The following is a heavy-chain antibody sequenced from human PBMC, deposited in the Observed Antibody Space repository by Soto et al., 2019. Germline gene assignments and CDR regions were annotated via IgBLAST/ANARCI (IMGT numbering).Heavy chain of an antibody. CDR3: ARHPPQCDFWSGYYLSYMDV. D-gene: IGHD3-3*01. V-gene: IGHV4-59*08. CDR1: GGSISSYY. CDR2: IYYSGST. J-gene: IGHJ6*03. Sequence: NPSETLSLTCTVSGGSISSYYWSWIRQPPGKGLEWIGYIYYSGSTNYNPSLKSRVTISVDTSKNQFSLKLSSVTAADTAVYYCARHPPQCDFWSGYYLSYMDVWGKGTTVTVSS.